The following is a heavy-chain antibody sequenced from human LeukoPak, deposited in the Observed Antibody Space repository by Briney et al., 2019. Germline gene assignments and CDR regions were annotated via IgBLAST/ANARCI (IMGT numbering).Heavy chain of an antibody. Sequence: SETLSLTCTVSGGSISSYYWRWIRQPPGGGREWIVYNYYRGGSNYNTPLKSRVTISVDTSKNQFSLKLSSVTAADTAVYYCARVAVTAMKYYFDYGGQGTLVTVSS. CDR3: ARVAVTAMKYYFDY. D-gene: IGHD5-18*01. V-gene: IGHV4-59*01. CDR1: GGSISSYY. CDR2: NYYRGGS. J-gene: IGHJ4*02.